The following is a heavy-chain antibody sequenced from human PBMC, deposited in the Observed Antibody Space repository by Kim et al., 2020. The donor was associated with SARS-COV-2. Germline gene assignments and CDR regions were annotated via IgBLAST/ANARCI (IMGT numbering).Heavy chain of an antibody. CDR2: ISGSGGST. J-gene: IGHJ3*02. CDR3: ARRPLLWFGELRGAI. CDR1: GFTFSSYA. D-gene: IGHD3-10*01. Sequence: GGSLRLSCAASGFTFSSYAMSWVRQAPGKGLEWVSAISGSGGSTNYADSVKGRFTISRDNSKNTLYLQMNSLRAEDTAVYYCARRPLLWFGELRGAIWGQGTMVTVSS. V-gene: IGHV3-23*01.